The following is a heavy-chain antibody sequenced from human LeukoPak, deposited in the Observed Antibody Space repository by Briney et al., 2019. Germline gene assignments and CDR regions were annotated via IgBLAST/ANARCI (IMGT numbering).Heavy chain of an antibody. V-gene: IGHV4-38-2*02. CDR3: ARADIVVVPAAFFDY. J-gene: IGHJ4*02. CDR1: GYSISSGYY. CDR2: IYHSGST. Sequence: PSETLSLTCTVSGYSISSGYYWGWIRQPPGKGLEWIGSIYHSGSTYYNPSLESRVTISVDTSKNQFSLKLSSVTAADTAVYYCARADIVVVPAAFFDYWGQGTLVTVSS. D-gene: IGHD2-2*01.